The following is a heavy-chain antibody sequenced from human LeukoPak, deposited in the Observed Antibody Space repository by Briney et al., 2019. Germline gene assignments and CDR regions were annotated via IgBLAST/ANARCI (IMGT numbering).Heavy chain of an antibody. V-gene: IGHV3-15*01. J-gene: IGHJ4*02. D-gene: IGHD3-3*02. Sequence: TGGSLRLSCAASGFTFRNAWMSWGRQAPGKGLEWVGRIKSKADGGTTDYAAFVKGRFSISRDDSTNTLYLQMDSLRTEDTALYYCTLLESGYWGQGTLVTVSS. CDR3: TLLESGY. CDR1: GFTFRNAW. CDR2: IKSKADGGTT.